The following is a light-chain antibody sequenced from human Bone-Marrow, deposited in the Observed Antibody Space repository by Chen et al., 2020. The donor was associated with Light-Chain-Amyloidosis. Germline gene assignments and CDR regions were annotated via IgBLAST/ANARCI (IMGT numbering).Light chain of an antibody. CDR2: ATS. CDR3: HQYYTYPWT. Sequence: DIQLTQSPSTLSASIGDRGTLTCRASQSIRSWLAWYQQKPGKAPRLQIYATSTLHSGVPSRFSGSGSGTDFTLTITDLQPDDFTTYYCHQYYTYPWTFGQGTKVDLK. V-gene: IGKV1-5*01. J-gene: IGKJ1*01. CDR1: QSIRSW.